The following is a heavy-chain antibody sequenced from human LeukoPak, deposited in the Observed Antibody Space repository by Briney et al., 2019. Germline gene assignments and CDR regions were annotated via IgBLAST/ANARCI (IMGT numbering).Heavy chain of an antibody. D-gene: IGHD6-13*01. J-gene: IGHJ5*02. V-gene: IGHV1-2*02. CDR1: GYTFTGYY. CDR2: INPNSGGT. Sequence: ASVKVSCKASGYTFTGYYMHWVRQAPGQGLEWMGWINPNSGGTNYAQKFQGRVTMTRDTSISTAYMELSRLRSDDTAVYYCARPLIAAANNNWFDPWGQGTLVTVSS. CDR3: ARPLIAAANNNWFDP.